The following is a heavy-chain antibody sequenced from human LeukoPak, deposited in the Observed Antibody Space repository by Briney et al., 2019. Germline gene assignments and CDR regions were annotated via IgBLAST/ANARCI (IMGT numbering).Heavy chain of an antibody. D-gene: IGHD3-22*01. Sequence: GASVKVSCKASGLTFTNYGITWVRQAPGQGLEWVGWISAYDGNTNYAQKFQGRVTMTTDTSTSTAYMELRSLRSDDTAVYYCASGPSGYYRYYYYGMDVWGQGTTVTVSS. CDR2: ISAYDGNT. CDR1: GLTFTNYG. CDR3: ASGPSGYYRYYYYGMDV. V-gene: IGHV1-18*01. J-gene: IGHJ6*02.